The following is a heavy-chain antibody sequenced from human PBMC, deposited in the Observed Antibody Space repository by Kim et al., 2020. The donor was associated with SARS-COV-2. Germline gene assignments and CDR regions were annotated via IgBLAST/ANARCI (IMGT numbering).Heavy chain of an antibody. Sequence: SETLSLTCTVSGGSISSYYWSWIRQPPGKGLEWIGYIYYSGSTNYNPSLKSRVTISVDTSKNQFSLKLSSVTAADTAVYYCARGVGDYVWGSYRYNFDYWGQGTLVTVSS. CDR3: ARGVGDYVWGSYRYNFDY. V-gene: IGHV4-59*13. CDR1: GGSISSYY. CDR2: IYYSGST. J-gene: IGHJ4*02. D-gene: IGHD3-16*02.